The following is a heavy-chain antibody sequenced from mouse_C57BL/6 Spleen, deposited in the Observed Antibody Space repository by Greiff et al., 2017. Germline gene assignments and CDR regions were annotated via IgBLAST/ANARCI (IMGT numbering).Heavy chain of an antibody. CDR3: ASPIYYDYPAWFAY. CDR2: IHPNSGST. V-gene: IGHV1-64*01. D-gene: IGHD2-4*01. CDR1: GYTFTSYW. Sequence: VQLQQPGAELVKPGASVKLSCKASGYTFTSYWMHWVKQRPGQGLEWIGMIHPNSGSTNYNEKFKSKATLTVDKSSSTAYMQLSSLTSEDSAVYYCASPIYYDYPAWFAYWGQGTLVTVSA. J-gene: IGHJ3*01.